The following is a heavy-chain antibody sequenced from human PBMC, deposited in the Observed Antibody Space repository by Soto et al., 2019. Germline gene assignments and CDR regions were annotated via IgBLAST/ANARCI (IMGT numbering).Heavy chain of an antibody. CDR1: GGSISSYY. CDR3: ARHDYDSSRYYYWYFDL. CDR2: IYYSGST. J-gene: IGHJ2*01. D-gene: IGHD3-22*01. Sequence: PSETLSLTCTVSGGSISSYYWSWIRQPPGKGLEWIGCIYYSGSTYYNPSLKSRVTISVDTSKNQFSLKLSSVTAADTAVYYCARHDYDSSRYYYWYFDLWGRGTLVTVSS. V-gene: IGHV4-59*08.